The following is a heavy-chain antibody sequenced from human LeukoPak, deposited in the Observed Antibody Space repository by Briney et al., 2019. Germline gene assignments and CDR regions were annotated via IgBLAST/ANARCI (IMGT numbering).Heavy chain of an antibody. V-gene: IGHV1-69*05. D-gene: IGHD3-3*01. CDR2: IIPIFGTA. J-gene: IGHJ6*03. Sequence: SVKVSCKASGGTFSSYAISWVRRAPGQGLEWMGGIIPIFGTANYAQKFQGRVTITTDESTSTAYMELSSLRSEDTAVYYCARGGSPTFGVVIIPTYYYYMDVWGKGTTVTVSS. CDR3: ARGGSPTFGVVIIPTYYYYMDV. CDR1: GGTFSSYA.